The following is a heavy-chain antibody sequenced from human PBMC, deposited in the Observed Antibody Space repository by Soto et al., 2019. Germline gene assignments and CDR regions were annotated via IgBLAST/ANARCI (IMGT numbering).Heavy chain of an antibody. Sequence: ASVKVSCKASGYTFTSYDINWVRQATGQGLEWMGWMNPNSGNTGYAQKFQGRVTMTRNTSISTAYMELSSLRSEDTAVYYCARGRSDFWSVDYYGMDVWGQGTTVTSPQ. J-gene: IGHJ6*01. D-gene: IGHD3-3*01. CDR3: ARGRSDFWSVDYYGMDV. V-gene: IGHV1-8*01. CDR1: GYTFTSYD. CDR2: MNPNSGNT.